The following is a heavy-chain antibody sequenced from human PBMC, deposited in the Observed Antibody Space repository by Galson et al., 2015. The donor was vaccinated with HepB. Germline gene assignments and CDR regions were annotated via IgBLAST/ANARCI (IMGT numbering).Heavy chain of an antibody. CDR2: INPSGGST. CDR1: GYTFTSYY. J-gene: IGHJ5*02. D-gene: IGHD4-17*01. CDR3: ARVTLLPHDYGDNNWFDP. V-gene: IGHV1-46*01. Sequence: SVKVSCKASGYTFTSYYMHWVRQAPGQGLEWMGIINPSGGSTHYAQKFQGRVTMTRDTSTSTVFMELSSLRSEDTAVYYCARVTLLPHDYGDNNWFDPWGQGTLVTVSS.